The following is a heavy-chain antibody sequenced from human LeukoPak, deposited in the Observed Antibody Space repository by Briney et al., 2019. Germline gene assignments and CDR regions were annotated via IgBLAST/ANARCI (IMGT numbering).Heavy chain of an antibody. J-gene: IGHJ4*02. V-gene: IGHV3-11*04. Sequence: GGSLRLSCAASGFTFSDYYMSWIRQAPGKGLEWVSYISSSGSTIYYADSVKGRFTISRDNSKDTLYLQMNSLRAEDTAVYYCARDPNYYDSSGDWGQGTLVTVSS. CDR1: GFTFSDYY. CDR3: ARDPNYYDSSGD. D-gene: IGHD3-22*01. CDR2: ISSSGSTI.